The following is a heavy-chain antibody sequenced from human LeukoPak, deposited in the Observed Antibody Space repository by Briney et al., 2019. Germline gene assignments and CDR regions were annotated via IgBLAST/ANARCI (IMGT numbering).Heavy chain of an antibody. V-gene: IGHV3-21*01. CDR3: ARPMQAGATRIAFDI. D-gene: IGHD1-26*01. CDR1: GFTFSGYS. Sequence: GGSLRLSCAASGFTFSGYSMNWVRQAPGKGLEWVSSISSSSSYIHYADSVKGRFTISRDNAKNSLYLQMNSLRAEDTAVYYCARPMQAGATRIAFDIWGQGTMVTVSS. CDR2: ISSSSSYI. J-gene: IGHJ3*02.